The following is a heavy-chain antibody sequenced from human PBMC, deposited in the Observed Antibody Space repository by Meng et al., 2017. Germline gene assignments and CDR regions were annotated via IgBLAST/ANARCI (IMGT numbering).Heavy chain of an antibody. J-gene: IGHJ4*02. V-gene: IGHV1-2*06. D-gene: IGHD7-27*01. CDR3: ARGDWGSLSFDY. CDR2: INPNSGGT. CDR1: GSTFTGYS. Sequence: QVHRVQAGAVVKKPVASVKFPCKASGSTFTGYSMPWVRQAPGQGLEWMGRINPNSGGTNYAQKFQGRVTMTRDTSISTAYMELSRLRSADTAVYYCARGDWGSLSFDYWGQGTLVTVSS.